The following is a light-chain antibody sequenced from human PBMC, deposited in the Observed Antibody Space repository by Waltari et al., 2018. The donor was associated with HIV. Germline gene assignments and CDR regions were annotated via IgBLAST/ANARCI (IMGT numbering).Light chain of an antibody. CDR1: SSNIGSNT. J-gene: IGLJ2*01. V-gene: IGLV1-44*01. CDR2: SNK. CDR3: AAWDDSLNGVV. Sequence: QSVLTQPPSASGTPGQRVTISCSGSSSNIGSNTATWYPQLPGPAPKLLIYSNKQRPSGVPDRFSGSKSGTSASLAISGLQSEDEADYYCAAWDDSLNGVVFGGGTKLTVL.